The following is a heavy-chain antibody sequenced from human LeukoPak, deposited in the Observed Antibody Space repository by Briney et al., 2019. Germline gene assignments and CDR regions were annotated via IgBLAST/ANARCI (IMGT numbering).Heavy chain of an antibody. J-gene: IGHJ4*02. CDR1: GFTFTSYW. Sequence: GGSLRLSCATSGFTFTSYWMHWVRQAPGKGLVWVSRIKSDGSSTGYADSVKGRFTISRDNAKNSLYLQMNSLRAEDTAVYYCARDDYGGNLGYWGQGTLATVSS. D-gene: IGHD4-23*01. V-gene: IGHV3-74*01. CDR2: IKSDGSST. CDR3: ARDDYGGNLGY.